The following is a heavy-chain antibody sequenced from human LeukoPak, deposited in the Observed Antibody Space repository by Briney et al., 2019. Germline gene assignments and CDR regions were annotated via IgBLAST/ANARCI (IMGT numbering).Heavy chain of an antibody. CDR1: GYTFTSHY. D-gene: IGHD3-22*01. J-gene: IGHJ4*02. CDR3: ARTQYYYDSSGYYSLSD. Sequence: ASVKVSCKASGYTFTSHYIHWVRQAPGQGLEWMGLITPSGSSTLYAQKFQGRVTMTRDMSTTTDYMELRSLRSEDTAVYNCARTQYYYDSSGYYSLSDWGQGTLVTVSS. V-gene: IGHV1-46*01. CDR2: ITPSGSST.